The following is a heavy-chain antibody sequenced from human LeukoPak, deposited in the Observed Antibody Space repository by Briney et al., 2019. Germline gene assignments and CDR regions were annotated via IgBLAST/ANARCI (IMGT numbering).Heavy chain of an antibody. CDR2: IYSTGST. CDR3: ASTVTTLGYYFDY. CDR1: GGSISSYY. D-gene: IGHD4-11*01. J-gene: IGHJ4*02. Sequence: SETLSLTCTVSGGSISSYYWSWIRQPAGEGLEWIGHIYSTGSTNYNPSLKSRVTISVDTSKNQFSLKLSSVTAADTAVYYCASTVTTLGYYFDYWGQGTLVTVSS. V-gene: IGHV4-4*07.